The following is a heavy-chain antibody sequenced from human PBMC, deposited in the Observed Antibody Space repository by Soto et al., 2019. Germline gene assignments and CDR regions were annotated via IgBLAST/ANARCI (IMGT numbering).Heavy chain of an antibody. Sequence: PGGSLRLSCAASGFTFSSYNMNWVRQAPGKGLEWVSLISGSGGSRYYADSVKGRFTISRDNSKNTLYLQMNSLRDEDTAVYYCAMGISSVPDYWGQGTLVTVSS. V-gene: IGHV3-23*01. J-gene: IGHJ4*02. CDR1: GFTFSSYN. CDR2: ISGSGGSR. CDR3: AMGISSVPDY. D-gene: IGHD3-10*01.